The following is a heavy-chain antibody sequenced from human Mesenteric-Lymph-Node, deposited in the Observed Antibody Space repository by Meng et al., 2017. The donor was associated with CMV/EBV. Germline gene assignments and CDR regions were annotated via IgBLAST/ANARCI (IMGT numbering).Heavy chain of an antibody. CDR1: GHTFTSYA. CDR2: INAGNGNT. CDR3: ARAAYYYGSGSYFFDY. V-gene: IGHV1-3*01. J-gene: IGHJ4*02. Sequence: GHTFTSYAMHWVRQAPGQRLEWMGWINAGNGNTKYSQKFQGRVTITRDTSASTAYMELSSLRSEDTAVYYCARAAYYYGSGSYFFDYWGQGTLVTVSS. D-gene: IGHD3-10*01.